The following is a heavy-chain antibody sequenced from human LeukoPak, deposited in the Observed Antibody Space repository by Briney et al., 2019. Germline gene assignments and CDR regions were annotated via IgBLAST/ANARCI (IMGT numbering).Heavy chain of an antibody. CDR3: ARLGLERGHWFDP. CDR1: GYSFTSYW. J-gene: IGHJ5*02. Sequence: GESLKISCKGSGYSFTSYWIGWVRQMPGKGLEWMGIIYPGDSDTRYSPSFQGQVTISADKSISTAYLQRSSLKASDTAMYYCARLGLERGHWFDPWGQGTLVTVSS. D-gene: IGHD1-1*01. V-gene: IGHV5-51*01. CDR2: IYPGDSDT.